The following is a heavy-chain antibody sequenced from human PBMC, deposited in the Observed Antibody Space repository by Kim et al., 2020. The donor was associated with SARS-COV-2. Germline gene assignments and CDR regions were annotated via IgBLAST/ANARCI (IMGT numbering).Heavy chain of an antibody. J-gene: IGHJ4*01. CDR1: GFTFSSYA. CDR3: AKDRSLVLHLIEYYLD. CDR2: MSSDGKNI. Sequence: GGSLRLSCEASGFTFSSYAMHWVRQAPGRGLEWVAVMSSDGKNIYYADSVKGRFTISRDNSKNVVYLQMDSLTPGDTASYYCAKDRSLVLHLIEYYLD. V-gene: IGHV3-30*04. D-gene: IGHD2-8*01.